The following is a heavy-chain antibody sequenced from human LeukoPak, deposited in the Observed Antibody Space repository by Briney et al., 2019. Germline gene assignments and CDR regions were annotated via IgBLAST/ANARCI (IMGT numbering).Heavy chain of an antibody. CDR2: IKSKTDGGTT. V-gene: IGHV3-15*01. CDR1: GFTFSNAW. Sequence: PGGSLRLSCAASGFTFSNAWMSWVRQAPGKGLEWVGRIKSKTDGGTTDYAAPVKGRFTISRDDSKNTLYLQMNSLKSEDTAVYYCTAYDRTRSLFGDYWGQGTLVTVSS. CDR3: TAYDRTRSLFGDY. D-gene: IGHD3-22*01. J-gene: IGHJ4*02.